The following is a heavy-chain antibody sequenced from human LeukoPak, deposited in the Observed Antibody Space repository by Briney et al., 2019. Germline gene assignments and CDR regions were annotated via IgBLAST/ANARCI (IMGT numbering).Heavy chain of an antibody. Sequence: EASVKVSCKASGYTFTGYYMHWVRQAPGQGLEWMGWINPNSGGTNYAQRFQGRVTMTRDMSISTAYMELSRLRSDDTAVYYCATYATKPVNHQLVVAGTVMDYGMDVWGQGTTVTVSS. V-gene: IGHV1-2*02. D-gene: IGHD6-19*01. CDR3: ATYATKPVNHQLVVAGTVMDYGMDV. J-gene: IGHJ6*02. CDR2: INPNSGGT. CDR1: GYTFTGYY.